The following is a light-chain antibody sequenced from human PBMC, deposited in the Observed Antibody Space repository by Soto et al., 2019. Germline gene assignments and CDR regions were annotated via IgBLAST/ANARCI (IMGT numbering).Light chain of an antibody. CDR1: SSDVGGYNY. Sequence: QSVLTRPASVSGSPGQSIAICCTGTSSDVGGYNYVSWYQQHPGKAPKLMIYDVTNLPSGVSDRFSGSKSGNTASLTISGLQAEYVADYYCTSFTTSGNYVFGTVTKVTVL. CDR2: DVT. J-gene: IGLJ1*01. V-gene: IGLV2-14*01. CDR3: TSFTTSGNYV.